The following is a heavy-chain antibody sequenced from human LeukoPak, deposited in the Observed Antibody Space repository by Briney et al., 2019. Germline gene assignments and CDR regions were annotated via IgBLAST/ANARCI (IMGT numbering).Heavy chain of an antibody. CDR1: GGSISSYY. CDR2: IYYSGST. V-gene: IGHV4-59*01. D-gene: IGHD1-14*01. Sequence: ASETLSLTCTVSGGSISSYYWSWIRQPPGKGLEWIGYIYYSGSTNYNPSLKSRVTISVDTSKNQLSLKLSSVTAADTAVYYCARYGLARAGRWFDPWGQGTLVTVSS. CDR3: ARYGLARAGRWFDP. J-gene: IGHJ5*02.